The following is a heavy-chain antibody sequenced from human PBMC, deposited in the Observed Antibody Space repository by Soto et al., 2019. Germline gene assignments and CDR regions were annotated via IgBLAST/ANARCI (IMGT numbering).Heavy chain of an antibody. D-gene: IGHD5-12*01. Sequence: QVQLVQSGAEVKKPGASVKVSCKASGYTFTSYGISWVRQAPGQGLEWMGWISAYNGNTNYAQKLQGRVTMTTDTSTSTAYMELRSLRSDDTAVYYCARAQTSGYDWPPTRVDYWGQGTLVTVSS. CDR1: GYTFTSYG. V-gene: IGHV1-18*01. CDR2: ISAYNGNT. CDR3: ARAQTSGYDWPPTRVDY. J-gene: IGHJ4*02.